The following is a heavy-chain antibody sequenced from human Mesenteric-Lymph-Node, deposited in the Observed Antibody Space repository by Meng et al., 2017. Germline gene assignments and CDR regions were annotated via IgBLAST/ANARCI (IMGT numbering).Heavy chain of an antibody. Sequence: GGSLRLSCAASGFTFSSYGMHWVRQAPGKGLEWVAVIWYDGSNKYYADSVKGRFTISRDNSKNTLYLQMNSLRAEDTAVYYCARARVRAVAGSGFDYWGQGTLVTVSS. J-gene: IGHJ4*02. D-gene: IGHD6-19*01. CDR1: GFTFSSYG. V-gene: IGHV3-33*01. CDR2: IWYDGSNK. CDR3: ARARVRAVAGSGFDY.